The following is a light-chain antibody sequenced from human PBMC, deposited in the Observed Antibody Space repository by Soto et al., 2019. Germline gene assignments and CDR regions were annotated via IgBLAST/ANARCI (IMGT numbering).Light chain of an antibody. V-gene: IGKV3-11*01. J-gene: IGKJ3*01. CDR1: QSVSTY. CDR3: QERSNWLFT. Sequence: EIVLTQSPATLSLSPGERAALSCRASQSVSTYLAWYQQKPGQAPRLLIYDASKRATGIPARFSGSGSGTDFTLSISSLEPEDFAVYYCQERSNWLFTFGPGTKVDIK. CDR2: DAS.